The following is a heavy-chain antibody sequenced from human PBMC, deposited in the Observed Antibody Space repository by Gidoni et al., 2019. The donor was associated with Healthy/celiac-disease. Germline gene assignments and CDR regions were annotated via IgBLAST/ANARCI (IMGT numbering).Heavy chain of an antibody. CDR1: GFALSTRGVG. D-gene: IGHD5-18*01. Sequence: QITLKESGPTLVKRTQTLTLNCTFSGFALSTRGVGVGWIRQPPGKARAWLALIYWDDDKRYSPSLKRRLTITKDTSKNQLVLTMTNMDPVDTATYYCAHTLEHIADIQLWLWVSCFDPWGQGTLVTVSS. CDR2: IYWDDDK. J-gene: IGHJ5*02. V-gene: IGHV2-5*02. CDR3: AHTLEHIADIQLWLWVSCFDP.